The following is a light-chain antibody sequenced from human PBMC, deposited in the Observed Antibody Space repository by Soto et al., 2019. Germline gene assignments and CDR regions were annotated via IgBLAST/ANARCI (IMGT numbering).Light chain of an antibody. CDR2: WAS. CDR3: QQYYSTPPA. Sequence: DIVMTQSPDSLAVSLGERATMNCKSSQSVLYSSNNNNYLAWYQQKPGQPPKLLIYWASTRESGVPDRFSGSGSGTDFTLTISSLQAEDVAVYYCQQYYSTPPAFGQGTKVDIK. CDR1: QSVLYSSNNNNY. V-gene: IGKV4-1*01. J-gene: IGKJ1*01.